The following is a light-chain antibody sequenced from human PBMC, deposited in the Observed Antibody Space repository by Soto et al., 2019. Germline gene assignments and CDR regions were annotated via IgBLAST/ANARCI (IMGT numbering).Light chain of an antibody. V-gene: IGKV1-5*01. CDR3: HPYDTHRT. CDR1: QSISRW. Sequence: DIEMTQSPSTLSASLGDRFTMTCPASQSISRWLAWYQQKPGKAPKLLVYDVSSLESGVPSRFSGSGSGTEFTLTIISLQPNDFATYNCHPYDTHRTFCQGTKVDIK. J-gene: IGKJ1*01. CDR2: DVS.